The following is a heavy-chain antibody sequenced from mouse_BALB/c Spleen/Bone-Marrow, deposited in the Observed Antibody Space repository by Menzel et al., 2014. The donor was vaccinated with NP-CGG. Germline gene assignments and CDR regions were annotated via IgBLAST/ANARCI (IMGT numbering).Heavy chain of an antibody. Sequence: EVKLMESGGDLVKPGGSLKLSCAASGFTFSTYGMSWVRQTPDKRLEWVAAISNGGIYTYYPDTVKGRFTISRDNAKNALCLQMSSLKSEDTAMYYCVRPYDYGTWFAYWGQGTLVTVSA. D-gene: IGHD2-4*01. J-gene: IGHJ3*01. CDR2: ISNGGIYT. CDR3: VRPYDYGTWFAY. CDR1: GFTFSTYG. V-gene: IGHV5-6*01.